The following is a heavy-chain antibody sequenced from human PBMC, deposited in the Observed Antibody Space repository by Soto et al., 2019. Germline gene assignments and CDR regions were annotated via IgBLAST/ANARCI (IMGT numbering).Heavy chain of an antibody. D-gene: IGHD3-22*01. CDR2: ISGSGGST. CDR1: AFTFSSYA. V-gene: IGHV3-23*01. CDR3: AKDYRPAPSSYYDRSGYYDY. J-gene: IGHJ4*02. Sequence: GGSLRLSCAASAFTFSSYAMSCVRQAPGKGLEWVSAISGSGGSTYYADSVKGRFTISRDNSKNTLYLQMNSLRAEDPAVYYCAKDYRPAPSSYYDRSGYYDYWGQGTLVTVSS.